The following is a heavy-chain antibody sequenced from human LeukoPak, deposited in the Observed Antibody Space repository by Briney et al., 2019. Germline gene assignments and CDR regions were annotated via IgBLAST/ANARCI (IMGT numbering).Heavy chain of an antibody. D-gene: IGHD3-22*01. V-gene: IGHV1-18*01. CDR1: GYTFTSYG. Sequence: ASVKVSCKASGYTFTSYGISWVRQAPGQGLEWMGWISAYNGNTNYAQKLQGRVTMTTDTSTSTAYMELRSLRSDDTAVYYCARDSQDYYDSSGDFDYWGQGTLVTVSS. J-gene: IGHJ4*02. CDR3: ARDSQDYYDSSGDFDY. CDR2: ISAYNGNT.